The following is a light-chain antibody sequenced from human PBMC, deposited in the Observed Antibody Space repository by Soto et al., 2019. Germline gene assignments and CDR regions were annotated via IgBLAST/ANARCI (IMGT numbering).Light chain of an antibody. Sequence: EIVMTQSPATLSVSPGERATLSCRASQSVSSNLAWYQQKPGQAPNLLIYGVSTRATGIPARFSGSGSGTEFTLTISSLQSEDFAVYYCQQYNNWPRTFGQGTKVEIK. V-gene: IGKV3-15*01. CDR3: QQYNNWPRT. CDR1: QSVSSN. J-gene: IGKJ1*01. CDR2: GVS.